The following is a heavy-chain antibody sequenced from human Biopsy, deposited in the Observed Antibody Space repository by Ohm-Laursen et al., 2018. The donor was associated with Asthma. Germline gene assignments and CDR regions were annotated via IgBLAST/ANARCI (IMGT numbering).Heavy chain of an antibody. Sequence: VNVSCTASGYTFIGCHIHWMRQAPGQGLGWTGRINPNSGGTNYAQKFQGRVTMTRDTSISTAYMEVSRLRSDDTAVYYCARGQKSAGDRWFDPWGQGTLVTVSS. D-gene: IGHD6-13*01. J-gene: IGHJ5*02. V-gene: IGHV1-2*06. CDR2: INPNSGGT. CDR3: ARGQKSAGDRWFDP. CDR1: GYTFIGCH.